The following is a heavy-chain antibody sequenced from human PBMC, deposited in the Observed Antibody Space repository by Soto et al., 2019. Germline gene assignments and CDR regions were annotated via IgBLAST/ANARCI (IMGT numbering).Heavy chain of an antibody. CDR1: GFTFSSYA. Sequence: EVQLLESGGGLVQPGGSLRLSCAASGFTFSSYAMSWVRQAPGKGLEWVSAISGSGGSTYYADSVKGRFTISRDNSKNTLYLKMNSVRAEDTAVYYGAKNTVPGYDYCYGMDVWGQGTTVTVSS. J-gene: IGHJ6*02. D-gene: IGHD4-4*01. CDR3: AKNTVPGYDYCYGMDV. CDR2: ISGSGGST. V-gene: IGHV3-23*01.